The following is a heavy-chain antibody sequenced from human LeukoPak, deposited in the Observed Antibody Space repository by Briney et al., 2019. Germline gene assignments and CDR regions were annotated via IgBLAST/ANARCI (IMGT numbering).Heavy chain of an antibody. J-gene: IGHJ4*02. V-gene: IGHV3-30*18. CDR2: MSYDGGNK. Sequence: AGGSLRLSCAASGFTFSSYGMHWVRQAPGKGLEWVAVMSYDGGNKYYADSVKGRFTISRDNSKNTLYLQMNSLRAEDTAVYYCAKDLEGLPSANFGYWGQGTLVTVSS. CDR3: AKDLEGLPSANFGY. D-gene: IGHD2-2*01. CDR1: GFTFSSYG.